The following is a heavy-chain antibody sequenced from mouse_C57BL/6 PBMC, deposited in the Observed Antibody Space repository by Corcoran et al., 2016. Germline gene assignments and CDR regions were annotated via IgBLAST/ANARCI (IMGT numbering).Heavy chain of an antibody. J-gene: IGHJ2*01. Sequence: QVQLKQSGAELVRPGASVKLSCKASGYTFTDYYINWVKQRPGQGLEWIARIYPGSGNTYYNEKFKGKATLTAEKSSSTAYMQLSSLTSEDSAVYFCARERYDYDFDYWGQGTTLTVSS. D-gene: IGHD2-4*01. CDR2: IYPGSGNT. CDR1: GYTFTDYY. V-gene: IGHV1-76*01. CDR3: ARERYDYDFDY.